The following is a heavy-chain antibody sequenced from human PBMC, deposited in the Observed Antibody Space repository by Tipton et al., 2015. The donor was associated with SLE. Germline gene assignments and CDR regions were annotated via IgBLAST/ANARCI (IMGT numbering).Heavy chain of an antibody. CDR3: AKVRATMVRGVKFYFYGMDV. D-gene: IGHD3-10*01. Sequence: TLSLTCTVSGGSISSSSYYWGWIRQPPGKGLEWIGSIYYSGSTYYNPSLKSRVTISVDTSKNQFSLKLSSVTAADTAVYYCAKVRATMVRGVKFYFYGMDVGGQGTTVTVSS. CDR2: IYYSGST. V-gene: IGHV4-39*07. J-gene: IGHJ6*02. CDR1: GGSISSSSYY.